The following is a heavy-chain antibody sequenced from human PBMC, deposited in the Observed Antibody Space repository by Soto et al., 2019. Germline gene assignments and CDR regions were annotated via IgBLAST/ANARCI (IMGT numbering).Heavy chain of an antibody. CDR1: GYTFTSYA. D-gene: IGHD2-21*02. CDR2: INAGNGNT. V-gene: IGHV1-3*05. CDR3: ARSIVVVTALDY. J-gene: IGHJ4*02. Sequence: QVQLVQSGDEEKKPGASVKDSCKASGYTFTSYAMHWVRQAPGQRLEWMGWINAGNGNTKYSQKFQGRVTITRDTAASTAYMELSSLRSEDTAVYYCARSIVVVTALDYWGQGTLVTVSS.